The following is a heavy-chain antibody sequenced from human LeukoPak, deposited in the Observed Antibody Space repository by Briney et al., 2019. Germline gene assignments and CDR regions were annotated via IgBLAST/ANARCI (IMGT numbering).Heavy chain of an antibody. CDR3: ARGEVGETNTAFDI. V-gene: IGHV1-8*03. CDR2: INPNNANT. D-gene: IGHD4-17*01. J-gene: IGHJ3*02. Sequence: ASVTVSCTSSVYTFTHYDIHWVRQAPGQGLEWMGWINPNNANTNYAQKLQGRVTFTRDTSLGIGYMELSGLTSEDAAVYFCARGEVGETNTAFDIWGQGTLVAVSS. CDR1: VYTFTHYD.